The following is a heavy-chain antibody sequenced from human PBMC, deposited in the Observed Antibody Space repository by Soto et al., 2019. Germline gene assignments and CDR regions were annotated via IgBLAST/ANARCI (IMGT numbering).Heavy chain of an antibody. CDR2: IYYSGST. J-gene: IGHJ4*02. D-gene: IGHD2-8*01. Sequence: SETLSLTCTVSGGSLTNYYWSWLRQFPGKGLEWIGYIYYSGSTKYNPSLNSRVTISVDTSKNQFSLEMSSVTAADTAVYYCGRGSGLIRDFWGQGTLVTVSS. CDR1: GGSLTNYY. V-gene: IGHV4-59*01. CDR3: GRGSGLIRDF.